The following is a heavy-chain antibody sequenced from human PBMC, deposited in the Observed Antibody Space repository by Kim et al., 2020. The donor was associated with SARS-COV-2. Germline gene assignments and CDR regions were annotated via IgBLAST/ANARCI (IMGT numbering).Heavy chain of an antibody. CDR2: IWYDGSNK. J-gene: IGHJ6*02. CDR1: GFTFSSYG. Sequence: GGSLRLSCAASGFTFSSYGMHWVRQAPGKGLEWVAVIWYDGSNKYYADSVKGRFTISRDNSKNTLYLQMNSLRAEDTAVYYCARDGYCDYGSHYYYYYGMDVWGQGTTVTVSS. CDR3: ARDGYCDYGSHYYYYYGMDV. V-gene: IGHV3-33*01. D-gene: IGHD4-17*01.